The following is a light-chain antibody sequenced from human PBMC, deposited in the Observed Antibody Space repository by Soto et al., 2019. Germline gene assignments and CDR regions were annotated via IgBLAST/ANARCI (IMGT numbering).Light chain of an antibody. J-gene: IGLJ1*01. CDR1: SSDVGAYNF. CDR2: EVS. Sequence: SVLTQPASVSGSPGQSITISFSGTSSDVGAYNFVSWYQQHPDKAPKLMISEVSNRPSGVSDRFSGSKSGNTASQTISGLQAEDEADYYCASLTTTNFVFGTGTKVTVL. CDR3: ASLTTTNFV. V-gene: IGLV2-14*01.